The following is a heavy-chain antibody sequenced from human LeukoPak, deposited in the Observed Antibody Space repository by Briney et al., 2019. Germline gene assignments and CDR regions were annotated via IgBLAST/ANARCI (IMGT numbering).Heavy chain of an antibody. D-gene: IGHD2-15*01. V-gene: IGHV3-30*02. Sequence: PGGSLRLSCAASGFTFSSYGVHWVRQAPGKGLEWVAFIRYDGSNKYYADSVKGRFTISRDNSKNTLYLQMNSLRAEDTAVYYCAKGRGCSGGSCYLFQHWGQGTLVTVSS. CDR1: GFTFSSYG. CDR2: IRYDGSNK. J-gene: IGHJ1*01. CDR3: AKGRGCSGGSCYLFQH.